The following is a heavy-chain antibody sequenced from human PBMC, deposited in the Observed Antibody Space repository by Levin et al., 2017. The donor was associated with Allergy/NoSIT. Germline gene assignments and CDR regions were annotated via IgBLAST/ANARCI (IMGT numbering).Heavy chain of an antibody. V-gene: IGHV4-30-4*01. CDR1: GGSISSGDYY. CDR2: IYYSGST. J-gene: IGHJ4*02. Sequence: SQTLSLPCTVSGGSISSGDYYWSWIRQPPGKGLEWIGYIYYSGSTYYNPSLKSRVTISVDTSKNQFSLKLSSVTAADTAVYYCARGQTYGDYVGYWGQGTLVTVSS. CDR3: ARGQTYGDYVGY. D-gene: IGHD4-17*01.